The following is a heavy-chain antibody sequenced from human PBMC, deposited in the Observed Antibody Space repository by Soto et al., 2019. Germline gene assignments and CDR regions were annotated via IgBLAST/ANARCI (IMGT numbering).Heavy chain of an antibody. J-gene: IGHJ6*02. CDR3: AGGGVRGVITRTRYYYAMDV. V-gene: IGHV5-51*01. CDR2: IYPGDSDT. Sequence: HGESLKISCKGSGYSFTSYWIGWVRQLAGKGLEWMGIIYPGDSDTRYSPSFQGQVTISADKSISTAYLQWSSLKASDTAMYYCAGGGVRGVITRTRYYYAMDVWGQGTTVTVSS. D-gene: IGHD3-10*01. CDR1: GYSFTSYW.